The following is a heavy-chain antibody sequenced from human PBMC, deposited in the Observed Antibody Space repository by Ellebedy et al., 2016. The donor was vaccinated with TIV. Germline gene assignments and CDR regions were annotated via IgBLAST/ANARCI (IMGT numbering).Heavy chain of an antibody. CDR3: ARENSSSSNGAYVY. D-gene: IGHD6-6*01. CDR2: INPSGGRI. V-gene: IGHV1-46*01. CDR1: GYTFTGYY. J-gene: IGHJ4*02. Sequence: ASVKVSXXASGYTFTGYYIHWVRQAPGQGLEWMGLINPSGGRISYAQNFQGRVTMTRATSTSTVYMELRSLRSEDTAVYYCARENSSSSNGAYVYWGQGTLVTVSS.